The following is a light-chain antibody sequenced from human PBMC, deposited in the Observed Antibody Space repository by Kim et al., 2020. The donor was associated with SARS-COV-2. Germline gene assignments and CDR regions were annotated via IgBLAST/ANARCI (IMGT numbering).Light chain of an antibody. J-gene: IGLJ2*01. Sequence: SYELTQPPSVSVSPGQTTSITCSGDKLGDKYAWWYQQKPGQSPVVVIYQNGKRPSGIPERFSGSNSGNTATLTISGTQAMDEADYYCQAWDSRVVFGGGTQLTVL. CDR1: KLGDKY. CDR2: QNG. CDR3: QAWDSRVV. V-gene: IGLV3-1*01.